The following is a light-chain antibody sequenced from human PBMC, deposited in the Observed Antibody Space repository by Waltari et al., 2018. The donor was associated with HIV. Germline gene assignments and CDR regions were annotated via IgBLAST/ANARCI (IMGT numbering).Light chain of an antibody. CDR1: SSNIGSDT. Sequence: QSVLTQPPSASGTPGQRVTISCSGSSSNIGSDTVNWYQQLPGTDPKLLIYSNNHRPSGVPDRFSGSKSGTSASLAISGFQSEDEADYYCAAWDDSLNVVFGGGTTLTVL. V-gene: IGLV1-44*01. CDR2: SNN. CDR3: AAWDDSLNVV. J-gene: IGLJ2*01.